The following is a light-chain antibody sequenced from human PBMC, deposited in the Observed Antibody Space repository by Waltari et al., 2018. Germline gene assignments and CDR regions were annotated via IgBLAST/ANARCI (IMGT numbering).Light chain of an antibody. J-gene: IGKJ1*01. CDR3: QQYNSFPT. V-gene: IGKV1-5*03. CDR1: QSIITW. Sequence: ITCRGRQSIITWLDRYMQKPGKAPKVLIYKASNLQSGVPSRFSGSGSGTKFTLTISSLQPDDFGTYYCQQYNSFPTFGQGTKVEIK. CDR2: KAS.